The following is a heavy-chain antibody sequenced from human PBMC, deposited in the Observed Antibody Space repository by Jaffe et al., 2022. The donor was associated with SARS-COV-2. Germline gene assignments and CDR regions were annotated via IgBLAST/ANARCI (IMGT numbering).Heavy chain of an antibody. V-gene: IGHV2-5*02. Sequence: QITLKESGPTLMKPTQTLTLTCTFSGFSLRTSEEGVGWIRQPPGKALEWLAIIYGDGDKRYSPSLRSRLTITKDTSKKQVVLRLANMDPADTATYFCAHSPYWHFDLWGRGTLVTVSS. CDR1: GFSLRTSEEG. J-gene: IGHJ2*01. CDR3: AHSPYWHFDL. CDR2: IYGDGDK.